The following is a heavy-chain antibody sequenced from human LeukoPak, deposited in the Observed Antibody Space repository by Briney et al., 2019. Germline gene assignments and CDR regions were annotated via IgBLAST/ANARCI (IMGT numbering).Heavy chain of an antibody. J-gene: IGHJ4*02. CDR1: GGSISSYY. D-gene: IGHD4-11*01. Sequence: PSETLSLTCTVSGGSISSYYWSWIRQPPGKGLEWIGYIYYSVSTNYNPSLKSRVTMSVDTSKNQFSLKLTSVTAADTAVYYCASTVTTPDYFDYWGQGTLVTVSS. CDR2: IYYSVST. CDR3: ASTVTTPDYFDY. V-gene: IGHV4-59*12.